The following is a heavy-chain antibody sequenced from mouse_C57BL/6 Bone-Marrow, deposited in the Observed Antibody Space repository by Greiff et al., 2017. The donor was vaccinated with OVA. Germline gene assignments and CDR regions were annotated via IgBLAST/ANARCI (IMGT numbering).Heavy chain of an antibody. V-gene: IGHV1-5*01. Sequence: EVQLQQSGTVLARPGASVKMSCKTSGYTFTSYWMHWVKQRPGQGLEWIGAIYPGNSDNSYNQKFKGKAKLTAVTSASTAYMELSSLTNEDSAVYYCTRSMTFWAWFAYWGQGTLVTVSA. CDR1: GYTFTSYW. J-gene: IGHJ3*01. CDR2: IYPGNSDN. CDR3: TRSMTFWAWFAY. D-gene: IGHD2-13*01.